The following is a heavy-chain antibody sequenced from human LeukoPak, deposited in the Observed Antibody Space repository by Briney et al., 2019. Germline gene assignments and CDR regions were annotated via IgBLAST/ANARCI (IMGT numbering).Heavy chain of an antibody. J-gene: IGHJ4*02. CDR2: INHSGST. D-gene: IGHD3-10*01. CDR1: GGSFSGYY. CDR3: ARYYYGSGSYYRKPGFDY. V-gene: IGHV4-34*01. Sequence: SETLSLTCAVYGGSFSGYYWCWIRQPPGKGLEWIGEINHSGSTNYNPSLKSRVTISVDTSKNQFSLKLSSVTAADTAVYYCARYYYGSGSYYRKPGFDYWGQGTLVTVSS.